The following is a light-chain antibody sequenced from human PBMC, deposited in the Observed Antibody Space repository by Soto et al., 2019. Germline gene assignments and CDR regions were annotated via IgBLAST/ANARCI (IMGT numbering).Light chain of an antibody. CDR2: EVS. V-gene: IGLV2-14*01. J-gene: IGLJ1*01. Sequence: QSALTQPASVSGSPGQSITISCTGTSSDVGGFNFVSWYQQHPGKVPKVLIYEVSSRPSGVSNRFSGYKSGNTASLTISGLQAEDEAVYYCGSYTTDRTSYVFGTGTKLTVL. CDR1: SSDVGGFNF. CDR3: GSYTTDRTSYV.